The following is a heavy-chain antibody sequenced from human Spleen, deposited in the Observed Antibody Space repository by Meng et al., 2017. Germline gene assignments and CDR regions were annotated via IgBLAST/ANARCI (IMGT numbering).Heavy chain of an antibody. Sequence: LTRAASGFTFDEYGMSWVCQAPGKGLGWVSGINWNGGSTGYADSVKGRFTSSRDKAKNSLYLRMNSLRAEDTALYYCARDRIVGADAFDIWGQGTMVTVSS. V-gene: IGHV3-20*04. J-gene: IGHJ3*02. CDR2: INWNGGST. CDR3: ARDRIVGADAFDI. D-gene: IGHD1-26*01. CDR1: GFTFDEYG.